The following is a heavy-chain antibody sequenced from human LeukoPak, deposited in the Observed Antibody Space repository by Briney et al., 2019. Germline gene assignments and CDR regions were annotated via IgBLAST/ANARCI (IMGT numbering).Heavy chain of an antibody. V-gene: IGHV3-21*01. D-gene: IGHD3-3*01. CDR1: GFTFSSYS. J-gene: IGHJ6*03. CDR2: ISISSSYI. Sequence: GGSLRLSCAASGFTFSSYSMNWVRQAPGKGLEWASSISISSSYIYYADSVKGRFTISRDNAKNSLYLQMNSLRAEDTAVYYCAREGGEWLPRPYYMDVWGKGTTVTVSS. CDR3: AREGGEWLPRPYYMDV.